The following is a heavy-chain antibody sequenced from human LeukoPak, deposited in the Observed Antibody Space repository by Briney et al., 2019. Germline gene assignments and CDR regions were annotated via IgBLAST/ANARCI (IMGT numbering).Heavy chain of an antibody. Sequence: GGSLTLTCAASGFTFSSYAMNWVRQPPGKGLEWVSAISGSGGSTYYADSVKGRFTISRDNSKNTLYLQMNSLRAEDTAVYYCAKSVTVAANWFDPWGQGTLVTVSS. J-gene: IGHJ5*02. CDR3: AKSVTVAANWFDP. V-gene: IGHV3-23*01. D-gene: IGHD6-19*01. CDR2: ISGSGGST. CDR1: GFTFSSYA.